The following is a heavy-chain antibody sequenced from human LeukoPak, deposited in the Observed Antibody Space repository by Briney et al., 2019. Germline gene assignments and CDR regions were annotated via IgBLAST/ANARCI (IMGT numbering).Heavy chain of an antibody. CDR2: MYTSGST. J-gene: IGHJ6*03. V-gene: IGHV4-4*07. Sequence: SETLSVTCMVCGGSISSYYWSWIRQPAGKGLDWIGRMYTSGSTNYNPSLKTRVTISVDKSKNQFSLKLSSVTAADTAVYYCARETTVVTPYNYYYYMDVWGKGTTVTVSS. CDR1: GGSISSYY. D-gene: IGHD4-23*01. CDR3: ARETTVVTPYNYYYYMDV.